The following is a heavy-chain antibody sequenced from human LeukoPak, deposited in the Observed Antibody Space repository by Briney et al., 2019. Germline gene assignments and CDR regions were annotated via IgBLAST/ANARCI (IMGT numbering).Heavy chain of an antibody. CDR1: GFTFSSYA. Sequence: PGGSLRLSCAVSGFTFSSYAIHWVRQAPGKGLEWVAVKYYADSVKGRFTISRDNSKNTLYLQMNSLRAEDTAVYYCARRTTKKNYSDFILDYWGQGTLVTVSS. V-gene: IGHV3-30*04. J-gene: IGHJ4*02. CDR3: ARRTTKKNYSDFILDY. D-gene: IGHD4-11*01. CDR2: K.